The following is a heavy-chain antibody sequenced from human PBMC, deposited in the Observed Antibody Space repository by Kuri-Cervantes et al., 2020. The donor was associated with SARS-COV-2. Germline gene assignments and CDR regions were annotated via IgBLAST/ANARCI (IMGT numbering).Heavy chain of an antibody. CDR1: GFTFNSYE. CDR3: ARDLSQYGDPGFDF. J-gene: IGHJ4*02. V-gene: IGHV3-48*03. Sequence: GGSLRLSCAASGFTFNSYEMNWVRQAPGKGLEWLSYIGNTDSTTYYADSVKGRFPISRDNAKNLLYLQMNSLRAEDTALYYCARDLSQYGDPGFDFWGQGTLVTVSS. CDR2: IGNTDSTT. D-gene: IGHD4-17*01.